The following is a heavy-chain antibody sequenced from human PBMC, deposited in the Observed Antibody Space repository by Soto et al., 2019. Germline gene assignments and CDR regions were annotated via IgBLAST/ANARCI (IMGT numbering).Heavy chain of an antibody. CDR2: VSTSIVST. J-gene: IGHJ3*02. D-gene: IGHD3-10*01. V-gene: IGHV1-18*04. CDR1: GYSFSGYD. CDR3: ARDSGAALYGEDALDI. Sequence: QGKLVQSGPEVKKPGASVRVSCKASGYSFSGYDITWVRQAPGQGLESLGWVSTSIVSTMSAENLQGRLSMTTDTSTATVYMELKELRSDDTAVYYCARDSGAALYGEDALDIWGQGTMVTVSS.